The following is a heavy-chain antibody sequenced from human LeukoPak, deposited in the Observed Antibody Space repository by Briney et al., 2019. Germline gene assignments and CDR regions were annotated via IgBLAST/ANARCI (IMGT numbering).Heavy chain of an antibody. J-gene: IGHJ4*02. D-gene: IGHD6-19*01. CDR1: GGTFNSYA. V-gene: IGHV1-69*04. CDR3: ARGGIAVAPQVYYFDY. Sequence: ASVKVSCNASGGTFNSYAISWVRQAPGQGLEWMGRIIPILGIANYAQKFQGRVTITADKSTSKAYMELSSLRSADTAVYYCARGGIAVAPQVYYFDYWGQGTLVTVSS. CDR2: IIPILGIA.